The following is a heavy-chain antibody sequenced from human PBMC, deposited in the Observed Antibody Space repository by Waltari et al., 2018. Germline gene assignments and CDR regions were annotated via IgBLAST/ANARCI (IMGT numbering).Heavy chain of an antibody. Sequence: QVQLQESGPGLVKPSQTLSLTCTVSGGSINSGGFYWSWLRQHPVKGLEWIGYIYYSGGTYYNPSLKSRVTISVDTSKNQFSLKVTSVTAADTAVYYCARRMATMTTFDYWGQGTLVTVSS. CDR2: IYYSGGT. J-gene: IGHJ4*02. CDR1: GGSINSGGFY. CDR3: ARRMATMTTFDY. V-gene: IGHV4-31*03. D-gene: IGHD4-17*01.